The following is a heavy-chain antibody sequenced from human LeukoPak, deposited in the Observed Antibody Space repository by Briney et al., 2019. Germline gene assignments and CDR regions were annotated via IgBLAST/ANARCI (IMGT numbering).Heavy chain of an antibody. CDR3: AKFRRDTMIVVVISDYYYYYYMDV. D-gene: IGHD3-22*01. CDR2: INPNSGGT. Sequence: GASVKVSCKASGYTFTGYYMHWVRQAPGQGLEWMGWINPNSGGTNYAQKFQGRVTMTRDTSISAAYMELSRLRSDDTAVYYCAKFRRDTMIVVVISDYYYYYYMDVWGKGPRSPSP. J-gene: IGHJ6*03. CDR1: GYTFTGYY. V-gene: IGHV1-2*02.